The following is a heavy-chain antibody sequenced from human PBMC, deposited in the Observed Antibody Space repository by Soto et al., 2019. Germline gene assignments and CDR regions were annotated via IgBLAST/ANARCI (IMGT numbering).Heavy chain of an antibody. CDR2: IYYSGST. V-gene: IGHV4-39*07. J-gene: IGHJ4*02. D-gene: IGHD1-26*01. CDR3: ARREIQGPVDY. CDR1: GGSISSSSYY. Sequence: PSETLSLTCTVSGGSISSSSYYWGWIRQPPGKGLEWIGSIYYSGSTYYNPSLKSRVTISVDTSKNQFSLKLTSVTAVGTAVYYYARREIQGPVDYWGQGTLVSVSS.